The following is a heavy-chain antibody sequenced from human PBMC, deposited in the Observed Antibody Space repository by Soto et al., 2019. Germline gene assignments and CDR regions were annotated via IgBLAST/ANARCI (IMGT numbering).Heavy chain of an antibody. CDR2: ISYDGSNK. CDR1: GFTFSSYG. Sequence: GGSLRLSCAASGFTFSSYGMHWVRQAPGKGLEWVAVISYDGSNKYYADSVKGRFTISRDNSKNTVYLQMNSLRIEDTAVYYCAKWGLSGHGMDVWGQGTTVTVSS. V-gene: IGHV3-30*18. J-gene: IGHJ6*02. CDR3: AKWGLSGHGMDV. D-gene: IGHD7-27*01.